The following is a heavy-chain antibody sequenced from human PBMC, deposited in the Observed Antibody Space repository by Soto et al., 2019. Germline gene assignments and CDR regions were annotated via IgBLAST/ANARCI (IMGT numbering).Heavy chain of an antibody. CDR3: ARDVPVIVVVIPGGMDV. CDR2: INPSGGST. CDR1: GYTFTSYY. J-gene: IGHJ6*02. V-gene: IGHV1-46*01. Sequence: ASVKVSCKASGYTFTSYYMHWVRRAPGQGLEWMGIINPSGGSTSYAQKFQVRVTMTRDTSTSTVYMELSSLRSEHTALYYSARDVPVIVVVIPGGMDVWGQGTTGTLSS. D-gene: IGHD3-22*01.